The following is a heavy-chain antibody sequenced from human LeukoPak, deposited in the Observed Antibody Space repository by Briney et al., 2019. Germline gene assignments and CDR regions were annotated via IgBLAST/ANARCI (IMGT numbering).Heavy chain of an antibody. J-gene: IGHJ4*02. CDR1: GGSISGSSYY. CDR3: ARGRYDFWSGYYTYYFDY. D-gene: IGHD3-3*01. Sequence: SETLSLTCTVSGGSISGSSYYWGWIRQPPGKGLEWIGSIYYSGSTYYNPSLKSRVTISVDTSKNQFSLKLSSVTAADTAVYYCARGRYDFWSGYYTYYFDYWGQGTLVTVSS. CDR2: IYYSGST. V-gene: IGHV4-39*07.